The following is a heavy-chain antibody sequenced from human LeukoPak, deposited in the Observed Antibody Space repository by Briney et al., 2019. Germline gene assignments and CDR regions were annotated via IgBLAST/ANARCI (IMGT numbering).Heavy chain of an antibody. CDR2: MSFDGSNK. CDR3: ARDPRRSSQTGYFDY. CDR1: GFTFSDYA. Sequence: PGRSLRLSCAASGFTFSDYAMHWVRQAPGRGLEWVAVMSFDGSNKYYADSVKGRFTIPRDNSENTLYLQMNSLRAEDTALYYCARDPRRSSQTGYFDYWGQGTLVTVSS. V-gene: IGHV3-30*04. J-gene: IGHJ4*02. D-gene: IGHD6-13*01.